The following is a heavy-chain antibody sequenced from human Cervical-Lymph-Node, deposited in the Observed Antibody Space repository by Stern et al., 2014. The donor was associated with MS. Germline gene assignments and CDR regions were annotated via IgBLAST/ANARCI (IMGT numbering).Heavy chain of an antibody. CDR3: TKAWDS. Sequence: QVQLVQSGAEVKKPGASVKVSCKTSGYTFTSDDINWVRQASGQGLEWMVWMTPDSGATGYAQKFQGRLPITRDTSISTAYMELTTLRSEDTAVYYCTKAWDSWGQGTLVIVSS. CDR2: MTPDSGAT. CDR1: GYTFTSDD. V-gene: IGHV1-8*01. J-gene: IGHJ4*02.